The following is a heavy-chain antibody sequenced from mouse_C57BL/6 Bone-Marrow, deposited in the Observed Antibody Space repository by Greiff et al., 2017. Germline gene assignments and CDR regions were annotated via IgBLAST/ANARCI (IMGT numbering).Heavy chain of an antibody. J-gene: IGHJ1*03. Sequence: VHLVESGAELVKPGASVKLSCKASGYTFTEYTIHWVKQRSGQGLEWIGWFYPGSGSIKYNEKFKDKATLTADKSSSTVYMELSRLTSEDSAVYFCARHEDDYDGYWYFDVWGTGTTVTVSS. CDR1: GYTFTEYT. CDR3: ARHEDDYDGYWYFDV. D-gene: IGHD2-4*01. CDR2: FYPGSGSI. V-gene: IGHV1-62-2*01.